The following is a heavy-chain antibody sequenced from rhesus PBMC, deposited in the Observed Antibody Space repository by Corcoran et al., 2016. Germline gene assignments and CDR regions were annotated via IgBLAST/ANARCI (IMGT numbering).Heavy chain of an antibody. CDR2: INPKTGGK. Sequence: QVQLVQSGAEVKKPGSSVKVSCKASGYTFTDYYMHWVRQTPGQGLEWMGEINPKTGGKNYAQKFQGRVTMTRDTSTSTAYMELSSLRSEDTAVYYCERAMGYWGQGVLVTVSS. J-gene: IGHJ4*01. CDR1: GYTFTDYY. CDR3: ERAMGY. V-gene: IGHV1-138*01. D-gene: IGHD4-17*01.